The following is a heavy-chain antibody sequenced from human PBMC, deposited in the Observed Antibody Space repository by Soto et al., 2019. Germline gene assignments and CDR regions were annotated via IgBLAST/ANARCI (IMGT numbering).Heavy chain of an antibody. CDR1: GFTFSSYG. Sequence: EVQVVQSGGGSVQPGGSLRLSCEASGFTFSSYGMTWVRQAPGKGLEWVAGISGSGVDTKYADSVKGRFIIARDNSMNKMYLQMNNLRLEDTAVYFCAIGVAYCYGDCAWAHWGQGTLVTVSS. CDR3: AIGVAYCYGDCAWAH. J-gene: IGHJ4*02. V-gene: IGHV3-23*04. CDR2: ISGSGVDT. D-gene: IGHD2-21*02.